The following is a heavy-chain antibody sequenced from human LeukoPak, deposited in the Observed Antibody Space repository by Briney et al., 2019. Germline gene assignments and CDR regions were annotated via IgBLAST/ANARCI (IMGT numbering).Heavy chain of an antibody. J-gene: IGHJ4*02. CDR1: GFTFGDYA. V-gene: IGHV3-49*04. D-gene: IGHD6-19*01. CDR2: IRSKAYGGTT. Sequence: GGSLRLSCTASGFTFGDYAMSWVRQAPGRGLEWVGFIRSKAYGGTTEYAASVKGRFTISRDDSKSIAYLQMNSLKTEDTAVYYCARGGQQWLVFWENTEPCDYWGQGTLVTVSS. CDR3: ARGGQQWLVFWENTEPCDY.